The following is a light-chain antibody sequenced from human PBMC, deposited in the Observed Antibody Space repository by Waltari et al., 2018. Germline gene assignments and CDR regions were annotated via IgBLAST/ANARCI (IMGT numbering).Light chain of an antibody. J-gene: IGKJ1*01. CDR1: QNTGSS. V-gene: IGKV1-5*03. Sequence: DIQTTQSPSPLPQSVADSATLTCRASQNTGSSLVWYQQKPGKAPKLLIYEASSLQLGVPSRFSGRGSGAEFTLTIASLQPDDFAAYYCQQYKTSPTWTFGQGTRVELK. CDR2: EAS. CDR3: QQYKTSPTWT.